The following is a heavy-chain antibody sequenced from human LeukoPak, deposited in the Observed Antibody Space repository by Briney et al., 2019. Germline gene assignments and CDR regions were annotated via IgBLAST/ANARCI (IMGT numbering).Heavy chain of an antibody. CDR1: GASLSSYY. Sequence: SETLSLTCTVSGASLSSYYCSWIRQSPGKGLEWIRLISYIGSTKYNSSLESRVTISADTSKSQCSLKLSSVTAADTAVYYCVRGAGWLPDYWGQGTLVSVSS. D-gene: IGHD5-24*01. CDR2: ISYIGST. CDR3: VRGAGWLPDY. V-gene: IGHV4-59*01. J-gene: IGHJ4*02.